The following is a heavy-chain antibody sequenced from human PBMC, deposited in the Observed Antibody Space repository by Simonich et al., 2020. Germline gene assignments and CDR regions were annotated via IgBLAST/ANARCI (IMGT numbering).Heavy chain of an antibody. D-gene: IGHD7-27*01. V-gene: IGHV3-9*01. CDR3: AKEGALTGDLDY. CDR2: ISCNRGSV. CDR1: GFTFDVYA. J-gene: IGHJ4*02. Sequence: EVQLVESGGGLVQPGRSLRLSCAASGFTFDVYATHWGRQAPGKGLGWGSGISCNRGSVDYADSVKGRFTISRYNAKNSLYLQMNSLRAEDTAVYYCAKEGALTGDLDYWGQGTLVTVSS.